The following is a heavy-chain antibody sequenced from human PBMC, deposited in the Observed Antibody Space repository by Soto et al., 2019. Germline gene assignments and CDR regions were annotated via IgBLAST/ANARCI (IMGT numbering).Heavy chain of an antibody. J-gene: IGHJ4*02. V-gene: IGHV4-34*01. CDR1: GGSFSGYY. CDR2: INHSGST. CDR3: ARVIITIFGVVTRPFDY. D-gene: IGHD3-3*01. Sequence: SETLSLTCAVYGGSFSGYYWSWIRQPPGKGLEWIGEINHSGSTNYNPSLKSRVTISVDTSKNQFSLKLSSVTAADTAVYYCARVIITIFGVVTRPFDYWGQGTLVTVYS.